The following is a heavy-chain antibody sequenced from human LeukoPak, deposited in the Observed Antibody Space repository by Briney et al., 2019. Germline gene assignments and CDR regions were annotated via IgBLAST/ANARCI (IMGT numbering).Heavy chain of an antibody. V-gene: IGHV5-51*01. CDR2: IYPGDSDT. CDR3: ARSCRDGYRDFDY. CDR1: GYTFTSYW. Sequence: GESLKISCKGSGYTFTSYWIGWVRQMPGKGLEWMGIIYPGDSDTRYSPSFQGQVTISADKPISTAYLQWSSLKASDTAMYYCARSCRDGYRDFDYWGQGTLVTVSS. J-gene: IGHJ4*02. D-gene: IGHD5-24*01.